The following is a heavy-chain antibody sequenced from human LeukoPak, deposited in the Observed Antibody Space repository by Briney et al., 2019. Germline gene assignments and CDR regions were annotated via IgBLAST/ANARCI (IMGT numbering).Heavy chain of an antibody. J-gene: IGHJ5*02. CDR2: INPNSGGT. Sequence: ASVKVSCKASGYTFIGYYMHWVRQAPGQGLEWMGWINPNSGGTHYAQNFQGRVTMTRDTSISTAYMELSRLVSDDTAVYYCARVAEEYCCSTSCPFDPWGQGTLVTVSS. D-gene: IGHD2-2*01. CDR3: ARVAEEYCCSTSCPFDP. V-gene: IGHV1-2*02. CDR1: GYTFIGYY.